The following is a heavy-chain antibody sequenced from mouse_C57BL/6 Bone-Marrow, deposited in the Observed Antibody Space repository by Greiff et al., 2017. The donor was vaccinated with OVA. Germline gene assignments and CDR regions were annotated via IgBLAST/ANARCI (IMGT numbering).Heavy chain of an antibody. Sequence: VQLQQPGAELVKPGASVKLSCKASGYTFTSYWMHWVKQRPGQGLEWIGMIHPNSGSTNYNEKFKSKATLTVDKSSSTAYMQLSSLASEDSAVYYCARSTFYDCSWFAYWGQGTLVTVSA. CDR2: IHPNSGST. CDR3: ARSTFYDCSWFAY. D-gene: IGHD2-3*01. J-gene: IGHJ3*01. CDR1: GYTFTSYW. V-gene: IGHV1-64*01.